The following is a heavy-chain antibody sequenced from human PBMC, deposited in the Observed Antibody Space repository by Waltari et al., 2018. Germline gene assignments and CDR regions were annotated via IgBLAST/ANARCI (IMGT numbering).Heavy chain of an antibody. V-gene: IGHV1-46*01. CDR1: GYTFTSYY. D-gene: IGHD2-21*02. Sequence: QVQLVQSGAEVKKPGASVKVSCKASGYTFTSYYMHWVRRAPGQGLECMEIINPSGGRTSYAQKFQGRVTMTRDTSTSTVYMELSSLRSEDTAVYYCARASCGGDCQFDYWGQGTLVTVSS. J-gene: IGHJ4*02. CDR3: ARASCGGDCQFDY. CDR2: INPSGGRT.